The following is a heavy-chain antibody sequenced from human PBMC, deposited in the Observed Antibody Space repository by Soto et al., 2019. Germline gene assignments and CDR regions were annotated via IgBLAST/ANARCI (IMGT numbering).Heavy chain of an antibody. D-gene: IGHD3-16*01. CDR3: AHRRNYDGSWNEGVFDY. Sequence: QITLKESGPTLVKPTQTLTLTCTFSGFSLTSRPVGVGWVRQPPGKALEWLAFIYWDDDKRYSPSLRSTPTVTKXXSXHXXDLTLTNMHPVDTATYYCAHRRNYDGSWNEGVFDYWGQGILVTVSS. J-gene: IGHJ4*02. CDR2: IYWDDDK. CDR1: GFSLTSRPVG. V-gene: IGHV2-5*02.